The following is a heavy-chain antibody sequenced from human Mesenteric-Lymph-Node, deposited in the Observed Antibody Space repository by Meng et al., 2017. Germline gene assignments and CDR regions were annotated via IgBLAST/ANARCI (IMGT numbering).Heavy chain of an antibody. Sequence: GGSLRLSCAASGFTFSSYAMHWVRQAPGKGLEWVANIKQDGSEKYYVDSVKGRFTISRDNAKNSLYLQMNSLRAEDTAVYYCARDFSVEDYYDSSGPYYFDYWGQGTLVTVSS. CDR3: ARDFSVEDYYDSSGPYYFDY. CDR1: GFTFSSYA. J-gene: IGHJ4*02. D-gene: IGHD3-22*01. CDR2: IKQDGSEK. V-gene: IGHV3-7*01.